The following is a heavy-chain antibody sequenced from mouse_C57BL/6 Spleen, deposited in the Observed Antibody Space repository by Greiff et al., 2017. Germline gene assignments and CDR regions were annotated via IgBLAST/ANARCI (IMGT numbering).Heavy chain of an antibody. CDR3: ARYYYGSSDWYFDG. V-gene: IGHV2-9-1*01. D-gene: IGHD1-1*01. J-gene: IGHJ1*03. CDR2: IWTGGGT. CDR1: GFSFTSYA. Sequence: VQLQESGPGLVAPSQRLSITCTVSGFSFTSYAISWVRQPPGKGLEWLGVIWTGGGTNYNSALKSRLSISKDNSKSQVFLKMNSLQTDDTARYYCARYYYGSSDWYFDGWGTGTTVTVSS.